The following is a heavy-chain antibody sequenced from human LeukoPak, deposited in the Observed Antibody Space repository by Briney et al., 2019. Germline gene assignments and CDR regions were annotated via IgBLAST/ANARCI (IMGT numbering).Heavy chain of an antibody. Sequence: PSETLSLTCAVYGGSFSGYYWSWIRQPPGKGLECIGEINHRGSANYNPSLKSRVTISVDTSNNQFSLKLSSVTAADTAVYYCARAHYDILTGYYGYFDLWGRGTLVTVSS. V-gene: IGHV4-34*01. D-gene: IGHD3-9*01. CDR1: GGSFSGYY. CDR3: ARAHYDILTGYYGYFDL. CDR2: INHRGSA. J-gene: IGHJ2*01.